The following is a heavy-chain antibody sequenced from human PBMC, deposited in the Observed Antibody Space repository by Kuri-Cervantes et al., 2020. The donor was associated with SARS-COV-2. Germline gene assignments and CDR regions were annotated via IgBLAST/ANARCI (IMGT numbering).Heavy chain of an antibody. V-gene: IGHV3-30-3*01. CDR1: GFTFSSYA. Sequence: GGSLRLSCAASGFTFSSYAMHWVRQAPGKGLEWVAVISYDGSNKYYADSVKGRFTISRDNSKNTLYLQMNSLRAEDTAVYYCAKDPSPYSVLLWFREFGFDYWGQGTLVTVSS. CDR2: ISYDGSNK. D-gene: IGHD3-10*01. CDR3: AKDPSPYSVLLWFREFGFDY. J-gene: IGHJ4*02.